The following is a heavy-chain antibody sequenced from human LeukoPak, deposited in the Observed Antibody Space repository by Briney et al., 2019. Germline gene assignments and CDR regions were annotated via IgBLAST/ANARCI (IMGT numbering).Heavy chain of an antibody. J-gene: IGHJ4*02. D-gene: IGHD6-13*01. CDR2: IYHSGST. CDR1: GYSLSSGYY. V-gene: IGHV4-38-2*01. CDR3: ASLPMQQLAFDY. Sequence: PSETLSLTCAVSGYSLSSGYYWGWIRQPPEKGLEWIGSIYHSGSTYYNPSLKSRVTISVDTSKNQFSLKLSSVTAADTAVYYCASLPMQQLAFDYWGQGTLVTVSS.